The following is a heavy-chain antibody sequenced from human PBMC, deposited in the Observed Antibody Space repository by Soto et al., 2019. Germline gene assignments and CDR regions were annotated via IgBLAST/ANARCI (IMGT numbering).Heavy chain of an antibody. CDR1: GGSISSYY. CDR2: IYTSGGT. Sequence: PSETLSLTCTVSGGSISSYYWSWIRQPAGKGLEWIGRIYTSGGTNYNPSLKSRVTMSVDAPKNQFSLKLSSVTAADTAVYYCARDEHYDFWSGYFNWFDPWGQGTQVTVSS. CDR3: ARDEHYDFWSGYFNWFDP. J-gene: IGHJ5*02. D-gene: IGHD3-3*01. V-gene: IGHV4-4*07.